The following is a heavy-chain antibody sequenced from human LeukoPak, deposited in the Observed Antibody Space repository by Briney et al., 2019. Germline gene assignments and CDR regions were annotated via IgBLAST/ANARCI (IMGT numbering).Heavy chain of an antibody. V-gene: IGHV3-23*01. CDR1: GFTFSSYG. CDR3: AKVASGSYYNWPFDY. CDR2: ISSIDGST. D-gene: IGHD1-26*01. Sequence: GGSLRLSCAASGFTFSSYGMSWVRQAPGKGLEWVSGISSIDGSTYYADSVKGRFTVSRDNSKNTLYLQMNSLRAEDTAVYYCAKVASGSYYNWPFDYWGQGTLVTVSS. J-gene: IGHJ4*02.